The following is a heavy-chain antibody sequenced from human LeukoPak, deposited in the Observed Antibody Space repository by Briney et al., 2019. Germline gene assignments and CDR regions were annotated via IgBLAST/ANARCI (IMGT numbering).Heavy chain of an antibody. Sequence: ASVKVSCKASGYTFTSYGISWVRQAPGQGLEWMGWISAYNGNTNYAQKLQGRVTMTTDTSTSTAYMELRSLRSDDTAVYYCARGGSFDYGDYSPHWYFDLWGRGTLVTVSS. V-gene: IGHV1-18*01. CDR3: ARGGSFDYGDYSPHWYFDL. CDR1: GYTFTSYG. D-gene: IGHD4-17*01. CDR2: ISAYNGNT. J-gene: IGHJ2*01.